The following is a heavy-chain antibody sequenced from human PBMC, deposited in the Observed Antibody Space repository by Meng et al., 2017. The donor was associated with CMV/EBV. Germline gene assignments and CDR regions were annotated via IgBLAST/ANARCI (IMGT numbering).Heavy chain of an antibody. D-gene: IGHD6-6*01. Sequence: QGRLVKSGAEVQNPRCSGQVSQKASGYTFTGTYMQWVRQAPGQGLEWMGWIKPNSGGTNYAQKFKGRVTMTRDTSISTAYMELSRLRSDDTAVYYCARNWYSSSSGSFDIWGQGTMVTVSS. CDR2: IKPNSGGT. CDR1: GYTFTGTY. V-gene: IGHV1-2*02. J-gene: IGHJ3*02. CDR3: ARNWYSSSSGSFDI.